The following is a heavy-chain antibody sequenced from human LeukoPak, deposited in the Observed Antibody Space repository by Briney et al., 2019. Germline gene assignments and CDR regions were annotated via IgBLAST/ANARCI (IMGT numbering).Heavy chain of an antibody. Sequence: GESLKISCKGSGYSFTSYWIVWVRQMPGKGLEWMGLVFPGDSDTRYSPTFQGQVTVSADKSINTAYLQWTSLKASDTAMYYCARRDSSGWYSPFDYWGQGTLVTVSS. CDR1: GYSFTSYW. J-gene: IGHJ4*02. D-gene: IGHD6-19*01. CDR3: ARRDSSGWYSPFDY. V-gene: IGHV5-51*01. CDR2: VFPGDSDT.